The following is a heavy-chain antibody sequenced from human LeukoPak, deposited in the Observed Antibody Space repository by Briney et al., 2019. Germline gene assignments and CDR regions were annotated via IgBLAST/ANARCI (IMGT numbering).Heavy chain of an antibody. CDR3: TTDQIAAAANFDY. D-gene: IGHD6-13*01. Sequence: GGSLRLSCAASGFTFSNAWMSWVRQPPGKGLEWVGRIKSKTDGGTTDYATPVKGRFTISRDDSKNTLYLQMNSLKTEDTAVYYCTTDQIAAAANFDYWGQGTLVTVSS. V-gene: IGHV3-15*01. CDR1: GFTFSNAW. CDR2: IKSKTDGGTT. J-gene: IGHJ4*02.